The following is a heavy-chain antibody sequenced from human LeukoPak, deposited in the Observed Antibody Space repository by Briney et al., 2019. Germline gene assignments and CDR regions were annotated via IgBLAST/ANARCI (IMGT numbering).Heavy chain of an antibody. CDR2: IYTSGST. J-gene: IGHJ6*03. CDR1: GGSISSGSYY. Sequence: SETLSLTCTVSGGSISSGSYYWSWIRQPAGKGLEWIGRIYTSGSTNYNPSLKSRVTISVDTSKNQFSLKLSSVTAADTAVYYCARSVRYFDWLRDDYYYMDVWGKGTTVTISS. V-gene: IGHV4-61*02. D-gene: IGHD3-9*01. CDR3: ARSVRYFDWLRDDYYYMDV.